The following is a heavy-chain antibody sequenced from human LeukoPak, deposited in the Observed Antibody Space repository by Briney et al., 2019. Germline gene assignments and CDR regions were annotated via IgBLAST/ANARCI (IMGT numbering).Heavy chain of an antibody. D-gene: IGHD6-13*01. V-gene: IGHV4-30-4*07. J-gene: IGHJ5*02. Sequence: PSQTLSLTCAVSGGSISSGGYSWSWIRQPPGKGLEWIGYIYYSGSTYYNPSLKSRVTISVDTSKNQFSLKLSSVTAADTAVYYCAREGRGAADYNWFDPWGQGTLVTVSS. CDR3: AREGRGAADYNWFDP. CDR2: IYYSGST. CDR1: GGSISSGGYS.